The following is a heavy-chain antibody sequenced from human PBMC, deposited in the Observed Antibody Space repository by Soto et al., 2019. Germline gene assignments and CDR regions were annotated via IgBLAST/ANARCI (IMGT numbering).Heavy chain of an antibody. J-gene: IGHJ6*03. Sequence: ASVKVSCKASGYTFTSYGISWVRQAPGQGLEWMGWISAYNGNTNYAQKLQGRVTMNTDTSTSTAYMELRSLRSDDTAVYYCARECSSTSCYDYYMDVWGKGTTVTVSS. CDR3: ARECSSTSCYDYYMDV. D-gene: IGHD2-2*01. CDR1: GYTFTSYG. V-gene: IGHV1-18*01. CDR2: ISAYNGNT.